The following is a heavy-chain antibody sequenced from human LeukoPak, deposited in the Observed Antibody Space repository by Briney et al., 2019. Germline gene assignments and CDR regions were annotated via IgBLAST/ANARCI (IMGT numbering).Heavy chain of an antibody. V-gene: IGHV7-4-1*02. CDR2: INTNTGNP. CDR3: ARGGAYSSSWYDYFDY. CDR1: GYTFTSYA. J-gene: IGHJ4*02. Sequence: ASVKVSCKASGYTFTSYAMNWVRQAPGQGLEWMGWINTNTGNPTYAQGFTGRFVFSLDTSVSTAYLQISGLKAEDTAVYYCARGGAYSSSWYDYFDYWGQGTLVTVSS. D-gene: IGHD6-13*01.